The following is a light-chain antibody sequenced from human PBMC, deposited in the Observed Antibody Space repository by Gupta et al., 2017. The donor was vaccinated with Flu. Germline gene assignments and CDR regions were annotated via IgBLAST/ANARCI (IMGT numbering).Light chain of an antibody. CDR3: QQEDSAPNT. Sequence: DIVMTQSPDSLAVSLGERATINCKSSQSVLDSSNNKNYLAWYQHRPGQPPKLLIYWSSARESGVPDRFSGSGSATDFTLTISSLQAEDVAVYFCQQEDSAPNTFGQGTRLAI. CDR2: WSS. CDR1: QSVLDSSNNKNY. J-gene: IGKJ5*01. V-gene: IGKV4-1*01.